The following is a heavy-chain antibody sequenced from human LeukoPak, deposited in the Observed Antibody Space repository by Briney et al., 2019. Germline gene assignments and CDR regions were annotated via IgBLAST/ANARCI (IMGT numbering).Heavy chain of an antibody. J-gene: IGHJ4*02. CDR1: GGSFSGYY. V-gene: IGHV4-34*01. CDR3: ARQAVVTGNRYLDY. D-gene: IGHD1-14*01. CDR2: INHSGST. Sequence: SETLSLTCAVYGGSFSGYYWSWIRQPPGKGLEWIGDINHSGSTNYNPSLKSRVTISVDTSKNQFSLKLSSVTAADTAVYYCARQAVVTGNRYLDYWGQGTLVTVSS.